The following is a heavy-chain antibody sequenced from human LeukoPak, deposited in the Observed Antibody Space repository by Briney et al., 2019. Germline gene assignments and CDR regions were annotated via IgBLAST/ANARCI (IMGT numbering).Heavy chain of an antibody. J-gene: IGHJ3*02. CDR3: ARGPWYYDFWSAPNPFDI. D-gene: IGHD3-3*01. CDR2: INHSGST. CDR1: GGSFSGYY. V-gene: IGHV4-34*01. Sequence: SETLSLTCAVYGGSFSGYYWSWIRQPPGKGLEWIGEINHSGSTNYNPSLKSRVTISVDTSKNQFSLKLSSVTAADTAVYYCARGPWYYDFWSAPNPFDIWGQGTMVTVSS.